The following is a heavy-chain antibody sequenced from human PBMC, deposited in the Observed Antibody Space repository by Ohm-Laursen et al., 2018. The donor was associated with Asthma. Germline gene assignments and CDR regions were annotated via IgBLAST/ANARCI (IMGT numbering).Heavy chain of an antibody. Sequence: SSVKVSCKASGFTFTSSAVQWVRQARGQRLEWIGWIVVGSGNTNYAQKFQERVTITRDMSTSTAYMELSSLRSEDTAVYYCAASPNWNYVLAFDFWGQGTLVTVSS. CDR3: AASPNWNYVLAFDF. CDR1: GFTFTSSA. V-gene: IGHV1-58*01. D-gene: IGHD1-7*01. CDR2: IVVGSGNT. J-gene: IGHJ4*02.